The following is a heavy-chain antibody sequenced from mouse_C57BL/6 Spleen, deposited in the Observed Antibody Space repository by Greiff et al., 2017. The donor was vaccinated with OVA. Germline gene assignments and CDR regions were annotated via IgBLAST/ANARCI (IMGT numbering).Heavy chain of an antibody. CDR1: GYTFTDHY. J-gene: IGHJ2*01. D-gene: IGHD2-4*01. Sequence: VQLHQSGPELVKPGASVKISCKASGYTFTDHYMNWVKPSHGQSLEWIGDINPNNDGTRYNQQFKGKATLTVAKSYSTAYMELRSLSSEDSASYYCSSRGYDYDGDYWGQGTTLTVSS. CDR3: SSRGYDYDGDY. CDR2: INPNNDGT. V-gene: IGHV1-26*01.